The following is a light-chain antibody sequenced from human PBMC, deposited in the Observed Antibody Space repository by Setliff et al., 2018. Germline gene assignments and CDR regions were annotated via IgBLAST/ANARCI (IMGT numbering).Light chain of an antibody. CDR2: DVS. CDR3: SSYTSSSSEV. V-gene: IGLV2-14*03. J-gene: IGLJ1*01. CDR1: SSDVGGYNY. Sequence: QSALTQPASVSGSRGQSITISCTGTSSDVGGYNYVSWYQQHPGKAPKLMIYDVSNRPSGASNRFSGSKSGNTASLTISGLQAEDEADYYCSSYTSSSSEVFGAGTKVTVL.